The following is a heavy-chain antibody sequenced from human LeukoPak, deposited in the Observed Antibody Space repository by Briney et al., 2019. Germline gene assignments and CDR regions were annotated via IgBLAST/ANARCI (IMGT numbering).Heavy chain of an antibody. V-gene: IGHV3-11*01. CDR1: GFTFSDYY. Sequence: PGGSLRLSCAASGFTFSDYYMSWIRQAPGKGLEWVSCISSSGSTIYYADSVKGRFTISRDNAKNSLYLQMNSLRAEDTAVYYCARAPSIAAAGYFEYFQHWGQGTLVTVSS. D-gene: IGHD6-13*01. CDR2: ISSSGSTI. J-gene: IGHJ1*01. CDR3: ARAPSIAAAGYFEYFQH.